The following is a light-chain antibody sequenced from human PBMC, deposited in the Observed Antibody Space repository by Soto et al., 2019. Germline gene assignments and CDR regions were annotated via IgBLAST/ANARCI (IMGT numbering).Light chain of an antibody. Sequence: EIVLTQSPGTLSLSPGERATLSCRASQSVSSSYLAWYQQKPGQAPRLLIYGASSRATGIPDRFSGSGSGTDFTLTISRLEPEDFAVYYCQQYGTSPQTFGQGTKVEMK. CDR1: QSVSSSY. V-gene: IGKV3-20*01. CDR3: QQYGTSPQT. J-gene: IGKJ1*01. CDR2: GAS.